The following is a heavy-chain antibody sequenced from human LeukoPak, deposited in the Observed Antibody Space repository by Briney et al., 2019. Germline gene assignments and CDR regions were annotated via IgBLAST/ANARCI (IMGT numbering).Heavy chain of an antibody. CDR2: ISTGNGNT. J-gene: IGHJ4*02. CDR1: GGTFSSYA. D-gene: IGHD1-7*01. Sequence: ASVKVSCKASGGTFSSYAISWVRQAPGQGLEWMGWISTGNGNTNYGQKFQGRVTMTTDTSTDTAYMELRSLRSDDTTMYYCARASNWNYALGYWGQGTLVTVSS. CDR3: ARASNWNYALGY. V-gene: IGHV1-18*01.